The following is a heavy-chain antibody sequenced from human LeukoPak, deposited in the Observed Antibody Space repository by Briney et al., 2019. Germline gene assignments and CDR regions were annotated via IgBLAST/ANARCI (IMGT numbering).Heavy chain of an antibody. CDR2: IYHSGST. Sequence: SETLSLTCTVSGYSISSGYYWGWIRQPPGKEREWIGTIYHSGSTYYNPSLKSRVTISVDTSKNQFSLKLSSVTAADTAVYYCARVIDYWGQGTLVTVSS. CDR3: ARVIDY. J-gene: IGHJ4*02. CDR1: GYSISSGYY. V-gene: IGHV4-38-2*02.